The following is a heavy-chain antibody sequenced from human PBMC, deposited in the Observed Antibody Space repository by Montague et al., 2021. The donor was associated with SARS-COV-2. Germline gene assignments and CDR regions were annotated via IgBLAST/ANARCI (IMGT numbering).Heavy chain of an antibody. J-gene: IGHJ4*02. CDR1: GASMKSYY. CDR2: TYYSGST. V-gene: IGHV4-59*01. D-gene: IGHD2-21*01. CDR3: ARVEGMIGGITHFDY. Sequence: SETLSLTCSVSGASMKSYYWTWVRQSPGKGLQWIGYTYYSGSTCXDPSLQSRLTMTVDTSKNQFTLRLMSVTAADSAVYYCARVEGMIGGITHFDYWGQGLPVTVSS.